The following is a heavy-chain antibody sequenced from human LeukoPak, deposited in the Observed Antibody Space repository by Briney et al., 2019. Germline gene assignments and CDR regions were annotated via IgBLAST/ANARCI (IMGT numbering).Heavy chain of an antibody. Sequence: ASVKVSCKASGYTFTGYYMHWVRQAPGQGLEWMVWINPNSGGTNYAQKFQGRVTMTRDTSISTAYMELSRLRSDDTAVYYCARNYYDSSGYYSSLGDYWGQGTLVTVSS. CDR2: INPNSGGT. CDR3: ARNYYDSSGYYSSLGDY. D-gene: IGHD3-22*01. CDR1: GYTFTGYY. V-gene: IGHV1-2*02. J-gene: IGHJ4*02.